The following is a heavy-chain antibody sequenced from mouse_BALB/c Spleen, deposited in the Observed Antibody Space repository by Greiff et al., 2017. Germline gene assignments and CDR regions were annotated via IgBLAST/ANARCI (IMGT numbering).Heavy chain of an antibody. J-gene: IGHJ2*01. CDR1: GFSLTGYG. CDR2: IWGDGST. Sequence: QLQLKESGPGLVAPSQSLSITCTVSGFSLTGYGVNWVRQPPGKGLEWLGMIWGDGSTDYNSALKSRLSITKDNSKSQVFLKMNSLQTDDTARYYCARDGLTGVFDYWGQGTTLTVSS. V-gene: IGHV2-6-7*01. CDR3: ARDGLTGVFDY. D-gene: IGHD4-1*01.